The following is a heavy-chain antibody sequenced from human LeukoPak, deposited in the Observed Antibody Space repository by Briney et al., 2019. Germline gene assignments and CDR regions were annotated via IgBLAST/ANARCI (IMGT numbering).Heavy chain of an antibody. Sequence: GGSLRLSCADSGFSFSSYEMNWVRQAPGKGLEWISYISSSGSITFYADSEKGRFTISRDNARNSLYLQMNSLRAEDTAVYYCASTRSTSDWYTRGFEYWGQETLVTVSS. CDR3: ASTRSTSDWYTRGFEY. J-gene: IGHJ4*02. D-gene: IGHD6-19*01. CDR1: GFSFSSYE. CDR2: ISSSGSIT. V-gene: IGHV3-48*03.